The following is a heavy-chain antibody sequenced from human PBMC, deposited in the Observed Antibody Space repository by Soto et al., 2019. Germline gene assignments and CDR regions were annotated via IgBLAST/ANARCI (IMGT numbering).Heavy chain of an antibody. J-gene: IGHJ6*03. CDR1: GFTFSSYA. CDR3: AKGRIAARPYYYYYMDV. D-gene: IGHD6-6*01. V-gene: IGHV3-23*01. CDR2: ISGSGGST. Sequence: GGSLRLSCAASGFTFSSYAMSWVRQAPGKGLDWVSAISGSGGSTYYADSVKGRFTISRDNSKNTLYLQMNSLRAEDTAVYYCAKGRIAARPYYYYYMDVWGKGTTVTVSS.